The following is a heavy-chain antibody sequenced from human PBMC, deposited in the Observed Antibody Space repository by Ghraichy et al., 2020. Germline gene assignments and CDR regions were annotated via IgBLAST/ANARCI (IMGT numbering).Heavy chain of an antibody. D-gene: IGHD1-26*01. V-gene: IGHV4-39*01. CDR3: ARPYSAKWDGMDV. CDR1: GGSISRTSYY. Sequence: SETLSLTCTVSGGSISRTSYYWAWIRQPPGKGREWIGTISYSGSTYYNPSLKTRVTIYVDTSKNQFSLRLRFVTSADTGMYYCARPYSAKWDGMDVWGQGTTVTVSS. J-gene: IGHJ6*02. CDR2: ISYSGST.